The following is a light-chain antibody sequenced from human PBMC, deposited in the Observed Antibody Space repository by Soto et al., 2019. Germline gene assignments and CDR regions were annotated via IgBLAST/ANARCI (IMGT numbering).Light chain of an antibody. V-gene: IGKV1-33*01. Sequence: DIQMTQSPSSLSASVGDRVTITCQASQDISNYLNWYQQKPGKAPKLLIYDASNLETRVPSRFSGSGSGTDFTFTISSLQPEDIATYYCQQYDKLPFTFGPGTKVDIK. CDR3: QQYDKLPFT. CDR1: QDISNY. CDR2: DAS. J-gene: IGKJ3*01.